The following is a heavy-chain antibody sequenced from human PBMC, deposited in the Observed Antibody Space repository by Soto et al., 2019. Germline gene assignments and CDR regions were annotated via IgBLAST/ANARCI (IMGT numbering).Heavy chain of an antibody. CDR3: ARSIRGPRRFNGMDV. V-gene: IGHV2-70*13. CDR2: IERDDDDK. CDR1: GFSLTSPGMC. Sequence: SGPTLVNPTEALTVTCTFSGFSLTSPGMCVSWIRQSPGKALEWLALIERDDDDKYYSTSLKTRLTISKDTRKNQVVLTMANMDPADTATYYCARSIRGPRRFNGMDVWGQGTTVTVSS. J-gene: IGHJ6*02. D-gene: IGHD1-20*01.